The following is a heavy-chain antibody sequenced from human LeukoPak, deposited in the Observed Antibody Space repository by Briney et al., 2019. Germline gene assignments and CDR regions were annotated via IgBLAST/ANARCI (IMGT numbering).Heavy chain of an antibody. J-gene: IGHJ4*02. CDR3: TTDPQYCSSTSCSDY. CDR1: GFTFSNAW. V-gene: IGHV3-15*01. Sequence: GSLRLSCAASGFTFSNAWMSWVRQAPGKGLEWVGRIKSKTDGGTTDYAAPVKGRFTISRDDSKNTLYLQMDSLKTEDTAVYCCTTDPQYCSSTSCSDYWGQGTLVTVSS. D-gene: IGHD2-2*01. CDR2: IKSKTDGGTT.